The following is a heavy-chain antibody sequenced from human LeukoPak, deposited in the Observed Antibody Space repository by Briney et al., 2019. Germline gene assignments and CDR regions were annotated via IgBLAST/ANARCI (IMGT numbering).Heavy chain of an antibody. CDR1: GGSVSSGSYY. V-gene: IGHV4-61*01. D-gene: IGHD4-17*01. Sequence: PSETLSLTCTVSGGSVSSGSYYWSWIRQPPGKGLEWIGYIYYSGSTNYNPSLKSRVTMSVDTSKNQFSLKLSSVTAADTAVYYCARDTDYYFDYWGQGTLVTVSS. CDR2: IYYSGST. CDR3: ARDTDYYFDY. J-gene: IGHJ4*02.